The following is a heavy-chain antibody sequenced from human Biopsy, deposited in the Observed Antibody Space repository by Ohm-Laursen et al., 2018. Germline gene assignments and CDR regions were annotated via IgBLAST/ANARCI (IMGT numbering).Heavy chain of an antibody. CDR1: GFTFSTYA. J-gene: IGHJ5*02. CDR2: ITGSGGST. D-gene: IGHD3-16*01. Sequence: ETLSLTCAASGFTFSTYAMTWVRQAPGEGLEWVSSITGSGGSTYYPDSVKGRFTISRDNSKYSLYLQMNSLRAEDTAVYYCAKGYGPDNWFDPWGQGTLVTVSS. V-gene: IGHV3-23*01. CDR3: AKGYGPDNWFDP.